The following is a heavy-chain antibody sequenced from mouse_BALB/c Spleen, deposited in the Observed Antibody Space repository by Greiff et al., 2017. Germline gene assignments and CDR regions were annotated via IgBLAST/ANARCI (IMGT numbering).Heavy chain of an antibody. D-gene: IGHD2-1*01. V-gene: IGHV5-6-2*01. J-gene: IGHJ2*01. CDR2: INSNGGST. Sequence: EVQGVESGGGLVKLGGSLKLSCAASGFTFSSYYMSWVRQTPEKRLELVAAINSNGGSTYYPDTVKGRFTISRDNAKNTLYLQMSSLKSEDTALYYCARRSDYGNYFDYWGQGTTLTVS. CDR3: ARRSDYGNYFDY. CDR1: GFTFSSYY.